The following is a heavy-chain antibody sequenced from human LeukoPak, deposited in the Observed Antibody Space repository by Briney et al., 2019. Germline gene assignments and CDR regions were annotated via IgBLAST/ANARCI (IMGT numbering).Heavy chain of an antibody. CDR2: ISGSSSYT. Sequence: PGGSLRLSCAASGFTFSSYSMNWVRQAPGKGLEWVSFISGSSSYTNYADSVKVRFTISRDNAKNSLYLQMNSLRAEDTAVYYWTRGYGTTYWGQGTLVTVSS. J-gene: IGHJ4*02. CDR3: TRGYGTTY. D-gene: IGHD5-12*01. V-gene: IGHV3-21*04. CDR1: GFTFSSYS.